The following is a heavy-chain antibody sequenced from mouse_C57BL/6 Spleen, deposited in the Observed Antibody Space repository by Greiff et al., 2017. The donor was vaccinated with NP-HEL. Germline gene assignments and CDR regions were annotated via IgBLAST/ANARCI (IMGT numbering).Heavy chain of an antibody. D-gene: IGHD2-4*01. J-gene: IGHJ1*03. CDR2: ISGGGGNT. V-gene: IGHV5-9*01. CDR1: GFTFSSYT. CDR3: ARPYDYDGYFDV. Sequence: DVMLVESGGGLVKPGGSLKLSCAASGFTFSSYTMSWVRQTPEKRLEWVATISGGGGNTYYPDSVKGRFTISRDNAKNTLYLQMSSLRSEDTALYYCARPYDYDGYFDVWGTGTTVTVSS.